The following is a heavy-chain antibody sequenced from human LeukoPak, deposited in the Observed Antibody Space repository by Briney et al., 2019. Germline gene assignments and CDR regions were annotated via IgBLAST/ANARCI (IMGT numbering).Heavy chain of an antibody. Sequence: SVKVSCKASGGTFSSYTISWGRHAPGQGLGWMGRIIAIVGIANYAQKFQGRATITADKSTSTAYMELSSLRSEDTAVYYCARLNCSGGSCYGGGFDYWGQGTLVTVSS. V-gene: IGHV1-69*02. CDR2: IIAIVGIA. CDR1: GGTFSSYT. J-gene: IGHJ4*02. CDR3: ARLNCSGGSCYGGGFDY. D-gene: IGHD2-15*01.